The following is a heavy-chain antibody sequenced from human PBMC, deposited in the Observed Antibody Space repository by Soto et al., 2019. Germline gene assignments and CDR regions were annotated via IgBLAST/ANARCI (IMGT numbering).Heavy chain of an antibody. CDR3: ARCVVVVPAAIPNWFDP. J-gene: IGHJ5*02. D-gene: IGHD2-2*02. CDR1: GGTFSSYA. Sequence: QVQLVQSGAEVKKPGSSVKVSCKASGGTFSSYAISWVRQAPGQGLEWMGGIIPIFGTANYDPKFQGRVTITADESTSTAYMELSSLRSEDTAVYYCARCVVVVPAAIPNWFDPWGQGTLVTVSS. V-gene: IGHV1-69*01. CDR2: IIPIFGTA.